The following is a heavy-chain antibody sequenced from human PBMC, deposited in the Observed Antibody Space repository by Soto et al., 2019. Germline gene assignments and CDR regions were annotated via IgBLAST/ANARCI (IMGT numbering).Heavy chain of an antibody. CDR3: ARFKVRGVINYYYYGMDV. D-gene: IGHD3-10*01. CDR1: GGSFSGYY. V-gene: IGHV4-34*01. J-gene: IGHJ6*04. Sequence: SETLSLTCAVYGGSFSGYYWSWIRQPPGKGLEWIGEINHSGSTNYNPSLKSRVTISVDTSKNQFSLKLSSVTAADTAVYYCARFKVRGVINYYYYGMDVWGKGTTVTVSS. CDR2: INHSGST.